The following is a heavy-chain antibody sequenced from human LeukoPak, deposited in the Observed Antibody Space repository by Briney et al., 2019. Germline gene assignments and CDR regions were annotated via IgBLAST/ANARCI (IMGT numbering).Heavy chain of an antibody. V-gene: IGHV3-30*03. CDR3: ARDSRGPDY. D-gene: IGHD3-22*01. CDR1: GFTFSSYV. CDR2: VSYDGSDK. Sequence: GGSLRLSCAASGFTFSSYVMSWVRQAPGKGLDWVAVVSYDGSDKYYADSVKGRFTISRDNSKNTLYLQMTGLRVEDTAVYYCARDSRGPDYWGQGALVTVSS. J-gene: IGHJ4*02.